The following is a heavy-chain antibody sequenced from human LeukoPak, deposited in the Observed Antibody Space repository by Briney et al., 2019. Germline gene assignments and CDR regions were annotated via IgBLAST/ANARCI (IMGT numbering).Heavy chain of an antibody. CDR3: AHSGYQVPYIWSYFQH. CDR1: GFSLSTSGVG. V-gene: IGHV2-5*01. J-gene: IGHJ1*01. D-gene: IGHD2-2*01. Sequence: SGPTLVKPTQTLTLTCTFSGFSLSTSGVGVGWIRQPPGKALDWLALIYWNDDKRYSPSLESRLTITKDPSKNQVVLIMTNMDPVDTATYYCAHSGYQVPYIWSYFQHWGQGTLVTVSS. CDR2: IYWNDDK.